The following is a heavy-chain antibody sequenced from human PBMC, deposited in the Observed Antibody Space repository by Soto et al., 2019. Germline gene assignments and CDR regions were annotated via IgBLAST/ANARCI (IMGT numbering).Heavy chain of an antibody. CDR2: IYYSGST. D-gene: IGHD1-1*01. V-gene: IGHV4-31*03. Sequence: QVQLQESGPGLVKPSHTLSLTCTVSGGSISSGGNYWNSIRQHQGKGLEWIGDIYYSGSTYYNPSLKSRVTLSVDTSKNQFSLKLSSVTAADTAVLYCARVSRVTATIGYWGQGTLVAVSS. J-gene: IGHJ4*02. CDR3: ARVSRVTATIGY. CDR1: GGSISSGGNY.